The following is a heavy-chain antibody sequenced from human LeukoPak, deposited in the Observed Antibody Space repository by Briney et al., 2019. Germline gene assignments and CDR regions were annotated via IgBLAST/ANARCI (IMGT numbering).Heavy chain of an antibody. CDR2: IYSSGST. V-gene: IGHV4-4*07. CDR1: GGSISNYY. Sequence: SETLSLTCNVSGGSISNYYWSWIRQPAGKGLEWIRRIYSSGSTNYKSSLKSRVTMSIDTSKNQFSLKLTSVTAADTAVYYCARHAGVYSGGYLDYWGQGTQVTVSS. CDR3: ARHAGVYSGGYLDY. J-gene: IGHJ4*02. D-gene: IGHD1-26*01.